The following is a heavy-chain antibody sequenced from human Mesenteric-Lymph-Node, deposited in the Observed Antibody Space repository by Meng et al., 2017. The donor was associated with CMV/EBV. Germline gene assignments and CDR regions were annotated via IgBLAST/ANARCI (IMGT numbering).Heavy chain of an antibody. Sequence: FNRHWIDWVRQMPGKGLEWMGIIYPGDSQTRYSPSFQGQVTISADKSINAVYLHLNSLRASDTAIYYCARRQGLSFGVVVIDDWFDLWGQGTLVTVSS. V-gene: IGHV5-51*01. CDR3: ARRQGLSFGVVVIDDWFDL. CDR1: FNRHW. D-gene: IGHD3-3*01. J-gene: IGHJ5*02. CDR2: IYPGDSQT.